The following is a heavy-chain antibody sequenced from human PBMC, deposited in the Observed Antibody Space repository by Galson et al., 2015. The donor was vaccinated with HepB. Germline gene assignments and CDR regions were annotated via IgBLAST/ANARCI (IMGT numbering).Heavy chain of an antibody. CDR1: GIFSRYT. D-gene: IGHD6-13*01. V-gene: IGHV1-69*05. CDR2: ITPLFGTA. Sequence: GIFSRYTINWVRQAPGQGLEWMGGITPLFGTAKYAQMFQGRVSITRDTSATLVYMELSSLRSEDTAVYYCARGRWVDYWGQGTLVTVSS. CDR3: ARGRWVDY. J-gene: IGHJ4*02.